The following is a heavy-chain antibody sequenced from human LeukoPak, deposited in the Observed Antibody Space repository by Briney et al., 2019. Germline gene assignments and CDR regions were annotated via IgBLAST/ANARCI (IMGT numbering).Heavy chain of an antibody. CDR2: ISSGSNTI. CDR1: GFTFSAYS. Sequence: GGSLSLSCAASGFTFSAYSFNWVRQAPGKGLEWLSYISSGSNTISYADSVKGLFTISRDSAKNSMYLQMNSLRAEDTAVCYCARGDSSGYYSPSLDYWGQGTLVTVSS. D-gene: IGHD3-22*01. V-gene: IGHV3-48*01. CDR3: ARGDSSGYYSPSLDY. J-gene: IGHJ4*02.